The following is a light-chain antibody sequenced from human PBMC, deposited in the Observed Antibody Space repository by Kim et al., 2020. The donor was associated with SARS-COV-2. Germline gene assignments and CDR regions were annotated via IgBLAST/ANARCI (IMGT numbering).Light chain of an antibody. CDR2: EDY. Sequence: SYELTQPPSVSVSPGQTASITCSGDKLGDKNVCWYQQKPGQSHVLVIYEDYKRPSGIPERVSGSNSGNTATLTISGSQAKDEADYFCQAWDSSTVVFGGGTQLTVL. CDR3: QAWDSSTVV. V-gene: IGLV3-1*01. CDR1: KLGDKN. J-gene: IGLJ2*01.